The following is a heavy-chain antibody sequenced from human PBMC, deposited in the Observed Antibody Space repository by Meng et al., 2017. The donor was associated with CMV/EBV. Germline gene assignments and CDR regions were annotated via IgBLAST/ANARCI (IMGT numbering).Heavy chain of an antibody. V-gene: IGHV4-38-2*02. J-gene: IGHJ4*02. CDR1: GFPISSRYY. CDR2: IYHSGTT. Sequence: SETLSLTCTVSGFPISSRYYWAFIRQPPGKGLEWIGIIYHSGTTSYNPSLKSRVTISVDTSKNQFSLNLASVAAADTAIYYCARVLNTVAGALVPYHFDYWGQGTLVTVSS. D-gene: IGHD4-23*01. CDR3: ARVLNTVAGALVPYHFDY.